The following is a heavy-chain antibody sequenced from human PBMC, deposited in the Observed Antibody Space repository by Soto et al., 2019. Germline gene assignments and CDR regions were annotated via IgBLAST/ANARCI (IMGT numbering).Heavy chain of an antibody. Sequence: QVQLVESGGGVVQPGRSLRLSCAASGFTFSNYAMHWVRQAPGMGLEWVAFISYDGGDKHYADSVKGRFTISRDNSKNTLYLQMNSLRAEDRAVYYCVKDADQGAASYYFDHWGQGTLVTVSS. CDR2: ISYDGGDK. D-gene: IGHD6-25*01. CDR3: VKDADQGAASYYFDH. V-gene: IGHV3-30*04. CDR1: GFTFSNYA. J-gene: IGHJ4*02.